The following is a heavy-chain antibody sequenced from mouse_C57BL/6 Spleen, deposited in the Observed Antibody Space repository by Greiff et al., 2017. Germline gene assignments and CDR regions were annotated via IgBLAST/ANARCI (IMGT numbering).Heavy chain of an antibody. D-gene: IGHD1-1*01. CDR1: GFTFSDYG. CDR3: ARELGYGSSYAMDY. J-gene: IGHJ4*01. CDR2: ISSGSSTI. Sequence: DVMLVESGGGLVKPGGSLKLSCAASGFTFSDYGMHWVRQAPEKGLEWVAYISSGSSTIYYADTVKGRFTISRDNAKNTLFLQMTSLRSEDTAMYYCARELGYGSSYAMDYWGQGTSVTVSS. V-gene: IGHV5-17*01.